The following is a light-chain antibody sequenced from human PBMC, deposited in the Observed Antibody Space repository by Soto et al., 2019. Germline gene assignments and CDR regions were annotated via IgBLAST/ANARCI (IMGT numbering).Light chain of an antibody. Sequence: QSAQTQPASVSGSPRQSITISCTGASSDVGGYTYVSWYQQHPGKAPKLMIYEVNNRPSGVSNRFSGSKSGNTASLTISGLQAEDEADYYCSSYTSSSTLDVFGTGTKVTVL. CDR1: SSDVGGYTY. J-gene: IGLJ1*01. CDR3: SSYTSSSTLDV. CDR2: EVN. V-gene: IGLV2-14*01.